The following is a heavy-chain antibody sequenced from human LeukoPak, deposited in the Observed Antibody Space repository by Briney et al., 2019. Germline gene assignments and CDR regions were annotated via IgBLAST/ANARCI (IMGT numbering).Heavy chain of an antibody. CDR3: ARDRDTAMVHDAFDI. J-gene: IGHJ3*02. V-gene: IGHV3-30-3*01. CDR2: ISYDGSNK. D-gene: IGHD5-18*01. Sequence: PGGSLRLSCAASEFTFSSYAMHWVRQAPGKGLEWVAVISYDGSNKYYADSVKGRFTISRDNSKNTLYLQMNSLRAEDTAVCYCARDRDTAMVHDAFDIWGQGTMVTVSS. CDR1: EFTFSSYA.